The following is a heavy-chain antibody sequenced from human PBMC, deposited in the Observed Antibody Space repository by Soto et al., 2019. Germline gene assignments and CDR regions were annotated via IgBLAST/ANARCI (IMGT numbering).Heavy chain of an antibody. Sequence: QLQLQESGSGLVKPSQTLSLTCSVSGDSIRSLGYSWDWIHQAPGRGLEWIGYVYPSGATYYNPSFRGRLTLSIDRSKNQFSLKLTSVTAADTAVYYCARGNGSKVLDHWGQGTRVTVSS. CDR1: GDSIRSLGYS. CDR3: ARGNGSKVLDH. CDR2: VYPSGAT. D-gene: IGHD6-13*01. J-gene: IGHJ4*02. V-gene: IGHV4-30-2*01.